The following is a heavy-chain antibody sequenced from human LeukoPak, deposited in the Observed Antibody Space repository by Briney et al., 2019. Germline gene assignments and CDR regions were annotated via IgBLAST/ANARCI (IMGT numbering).Heavy chain of an antibody. J-gene: IGHJ5*01. CDR3: ARDGYCTSASCYGYNWLDS. CDR1: EFTFTNYA. CDR2: ISYDGSQK. Sequence: GGSLRLSCAASEFTFTNYATHWVRQAPGKGLEWVAGISYDGSQKYHADSVKGRFSISRDKSRNTLYLQMNSLRAEDTAVYYCARDGYCTSASCYGYNWLDSWGQGTLVTVSS. D-gene: IGHD2-2*03. V-gene: IGHV3-30-3*01.